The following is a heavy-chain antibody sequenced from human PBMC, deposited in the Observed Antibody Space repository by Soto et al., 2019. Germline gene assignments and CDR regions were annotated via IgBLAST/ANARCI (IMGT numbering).Heavy chain of an antibody. CDR1: GFTFSDYY. D-gene: IGHD3-10*01. J-gene: IGHJ6*02. CDR2: ISSSGSTI. CDR3: ARDPVDYYYGSGSYYKDYYYYYGMDV. V-gene: IGHV3-11*01. Sequence: VGSLRLSCAASGFTFSDYYMSWIRQAPGKGLEWVSYISSSGSTIYYADSVKGRFTISRDNAKNSLYLQMNSLRAEDTAVYYCARDPVDYYYGSGSYYKDYYYYYGMDVWGQGTTVTVSS.